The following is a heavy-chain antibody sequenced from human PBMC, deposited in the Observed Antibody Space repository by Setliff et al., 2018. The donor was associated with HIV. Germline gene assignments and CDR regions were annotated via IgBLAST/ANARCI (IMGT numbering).Heavy chain of an antibody. J-gene: IGHJ3*02. Sequence: ASVKVSCKASGYTFTNYYIHWVRQAPGQGLEWMGLINPSRGSTSYAEMFQGRLTTTRDTSRSTVYMELSSLRSEDTAVYYCALCYYGSSGPPDAFDIWGEGTVDTV. CDR1: GYTFTNYY. CDR2: INPSRGST. V-gene: IGHV1-46*01. D-gene: IGHD3-22*01. CDR3: ALCYYGSSGPPDAFDI.